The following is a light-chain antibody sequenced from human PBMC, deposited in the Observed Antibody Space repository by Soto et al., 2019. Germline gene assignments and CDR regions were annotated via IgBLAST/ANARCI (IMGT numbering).Light chain of an antibody. CDR3: QHYGGSFI. CDR1: QSVSGRY. CDR2: GAS. V-gene: IGKV3-20*01. J-gene: IGKJ3*01. Sequence: EIVLTQSPGTLSLSPGERAALSCRASQSVSGRYLAWYQQRPGQAPRLLIYGASTRATGIPDRFSGSGSGTDFTLSISRLEPEDFAVYYCQHYGGSFIFGPGTKVDNK.